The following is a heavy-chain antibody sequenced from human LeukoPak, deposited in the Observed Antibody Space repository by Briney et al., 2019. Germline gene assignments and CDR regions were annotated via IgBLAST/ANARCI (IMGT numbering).Heavy chain of an antibody. CDR2: LYHSGTT. V-gene: IGHV4-38-2*01. Sequence: PSETLSLTCAVSGYSISSGYYWGWIRQPPGKGLEWIGSLYHSGTTYYNPSLKSRVTISVDTSKNQFSLKLTSVTAADTALYCCARGSNNYYGSGSYNNWFDPWGQGTLVTVSS. J-gene: IGHJ5*02. D-gene: IGHD3-10*01. CDR1: GYSISSGYY. CDR3: ARGSNNYYGSGSYNNWFDP.